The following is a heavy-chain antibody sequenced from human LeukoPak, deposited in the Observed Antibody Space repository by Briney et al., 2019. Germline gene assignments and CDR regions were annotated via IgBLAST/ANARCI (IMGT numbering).Heavy chain of an antibody. CDR2: IEQPGNAK. D-gene: IGHD1-7*01. CDR3: SRWNFAFDI. V-gene: IGHV3-7*01. J-gene: IGHJ3*02. Sequence: PGGSLRLSCAASTFTFGDYYMGWVRQAPGKGLEWVAYIEQPGNAKSYIDSVKGRFTISRDNAKSSLYLQMDSLRVEDTAVYYCSRWNFAFDIWGQGTMVTVSS. CDR1: TFTFGDYY.